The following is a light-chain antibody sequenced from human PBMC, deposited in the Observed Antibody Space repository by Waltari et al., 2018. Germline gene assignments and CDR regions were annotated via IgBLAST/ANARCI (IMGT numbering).Light chain of an antibody. CDR3: QQYNDWYT. J-gene: IGKJ2*01. V-gene: IGKV3-15*01. CDR2: SAS. CDR1: QSVSGN. Sequence: EIVMTQSPATLSVSPGERATLSCRASQSVSGNLAWYQLKPGQAPRLLSYSASTRATGIPARFSGSGSGTEFTLTISSMESEDFAVYYCQQYNDWYTFGQGTKLEIK.